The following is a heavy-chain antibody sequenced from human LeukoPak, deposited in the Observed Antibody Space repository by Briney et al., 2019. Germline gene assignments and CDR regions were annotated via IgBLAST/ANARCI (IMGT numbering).Heavy chain of an antibody. CDR2: INAYNGNT. J-gene: IGHJ4*02. V-gene: IGHV1-18*01. D-gene: IGHD5-18*01. CDR1: GYTFTTYG. Sequence: GASVKVSCKASGYTFTTYGISWVRQAPGQGLEWVGSINAYNGNTNYAQKLQGRVAMTTDTSTRTAYMELRSLRSDDTAVYFCAREGIQLTQPKFDYWGQGTLVTVSS. CDR3: AREGIQLTQPKFDY.